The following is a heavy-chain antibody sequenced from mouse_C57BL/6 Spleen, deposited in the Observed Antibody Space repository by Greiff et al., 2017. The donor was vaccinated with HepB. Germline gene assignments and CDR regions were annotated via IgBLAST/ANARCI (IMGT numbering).Heavy chain of an antibody. D-gene: IGHD1-1*01. CDR1: GFTFSDYG. V-gene: IGHV5-17*01. CDR2: ISSGSSTI. CDR3: ARAITTVVAGNYAMDF. J-gene: IGHJ4*01. Sequence: EVMLVESGGGLVKPGGSLKLSCAASGFTFSDYGMHWVRQAPEKGLEWVAYISSGSSTIYYADTVKGRFTISRDNAKNTLFLQMTSLRSEDTAMYYCARAITTVVAGNYAMDFWGQGTSVTVSS.